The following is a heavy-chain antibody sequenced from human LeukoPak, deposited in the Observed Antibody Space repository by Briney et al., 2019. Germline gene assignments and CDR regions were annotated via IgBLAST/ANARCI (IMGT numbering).Heavy chain of an antibody. D-gene: IGHD1-26*01. CDR3: AREGRVVGATYAFDI. CDR1: GYTFTGYY. J-gene: IGHJ3*02. CDR2: INPNSGGT. Sequence: GASVTVSCKASGYTFTGYYMHWVRQAPGQGLEWMGWINPNSGGTNYAQKFQGRVTMTRDTSISTAYMELSRLRSDDTAVYYCAREGRVVGATYAFDIWGQGTMVTVSS. V-gene: IGHV1-2*02.